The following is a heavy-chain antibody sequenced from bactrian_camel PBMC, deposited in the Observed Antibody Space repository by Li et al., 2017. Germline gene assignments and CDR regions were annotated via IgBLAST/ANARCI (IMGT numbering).Heavy chain of an antibody. V-gene: IGHV3S67*01. Sequence: VQLVGSGGGLVQPGGSLRLSCVASGFTFSNCAMSWVRQAPGKEREAVAIFDSDSTTTYADSVKGRFTISQAQDTLYLEMNNLKPEDTAMYYCAHESHDVVMVSTEPGNCEYNYWGQGTQV. D-gene: IGHD3*01. CDR2: FDSDSTT. J-gene: IGHJ4*01. CDR3: AHESHDVVMVSTEPGNCEYNY. CDR1: GFTFSNCA.